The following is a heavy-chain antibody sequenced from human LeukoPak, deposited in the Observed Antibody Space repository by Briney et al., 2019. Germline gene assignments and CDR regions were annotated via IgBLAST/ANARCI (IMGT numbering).Heavy chain of an antibody. CDR2: IRYDGSNK. Sequence: GGSLRLSCAASGFTFISYGMQWVRQAPGKGLEGVAFIRYDGSNKYYADSVKGRFTISRDNSKNTLYLQMNSLGAEDTAVYYCARARSSYGYGDAFDIWGQGTMVTVSS. CDR1: GFTFISYG. CDR3: ARARSSYGYGDAFDI. V-gene: IGHV3-30*02. J-gene: IGHJ3*02. D-gene: IGHD5-18*01.